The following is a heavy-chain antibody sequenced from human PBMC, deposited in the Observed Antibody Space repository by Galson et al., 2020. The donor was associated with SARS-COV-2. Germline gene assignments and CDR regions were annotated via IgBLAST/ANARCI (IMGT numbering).Heavy chain of an antibody. D-gene: IGHD3-10*01. CDR2: IIPILGIA. Sequence: VKVSCKASGGTFSSYAISWVRQAPGQGLEWMGRIIPILGIANYAQKFQDRLTITADKSTSTAYTELSSLRSEDTAVYYCAREKEGDGFDYWGQVTLVTGSS. J-gene: IGHJ4*02. V-gene: IGHV1-69*10. CDR1: GGTFSSYA. CDR3: AREKEGDGFDY.